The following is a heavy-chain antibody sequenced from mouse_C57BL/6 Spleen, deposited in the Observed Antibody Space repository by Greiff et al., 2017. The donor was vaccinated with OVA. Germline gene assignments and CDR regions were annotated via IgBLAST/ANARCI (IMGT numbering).Heavy chain of an antibody. CDR2: IDPSDSYT. CDR1: GYTFTSYW. CDR3: ARREVSDYGNYG. J-gene: IGHJ2*01. V-gene: IGHV1-50*01. D-gene: IGHD2-1*01. Sequence: QVQLQQPGAELVKPGASVKLSCKASGYTFTSYWMQWVKQRPGQGLEWIGEIDPSDSYTNYNQKFKGKATLTVDTSSSTAYMQLSSLTSEDSAVYDCARREVSDYGNYGWGQGTTLTVSS.